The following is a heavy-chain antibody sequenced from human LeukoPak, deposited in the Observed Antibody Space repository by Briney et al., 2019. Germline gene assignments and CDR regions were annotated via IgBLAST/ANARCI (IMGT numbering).Heavy chain of an antibody. CDR3: AKPQEADLWVPDY. J-gene: IGHJ4*02. CDR2: IRYDGDNK. CDR1: AFTFNSYG. D-gene: IGHD3-3*01. V-gene: IGHV3-30*02. Sequence: GGSLRLSCAAPAFTFNSYGMHWVRQAPGKGLEWVAFIRYDGDNKYYADSVKGRFTISRDNSKNTLYLEMNSLIPEDTALYYCAKPQEADLWVPDYWGQGTLVTVSS.